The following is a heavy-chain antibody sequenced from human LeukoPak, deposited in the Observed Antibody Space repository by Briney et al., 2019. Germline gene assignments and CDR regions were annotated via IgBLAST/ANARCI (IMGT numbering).Heavy chain of an antibody. CDR1: GFTFDDYA. CDR2: ITWDGGST. CDR3: ARDSSGWYRRDAIYYYYFYMDV. J-gene: IGHJ6*03. V-gene: IGHV3-43D*03. D-gene: IGHD6-19*01. Sequence: PGGSLRLSCAASGFTFDDYAMHWVRQASGKGLEWVSHITWDGGSTHYADSVEGRFTISRDNAKNSLYLQMNSLRAEDTAVYYCARDSSGWYRRDAIYYYYFYMDVWGKGTTVTVSS.